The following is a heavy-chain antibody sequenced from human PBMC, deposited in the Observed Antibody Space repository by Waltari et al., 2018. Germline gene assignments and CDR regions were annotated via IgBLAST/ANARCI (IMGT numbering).Heavy chain of an antibody. J-gene: IGHJ4*02. D-gene: IGHD5-12*01. CDR2: IYQCGRT. CDR1: GYSISSGYY. V-gene: IGHV4-38-2*01. Sequence: QVQLQESGPGLVKPSETLSLTCAVSGYSISSGYYWGWIRQPPGKGLEWIGSIYQCGRTCYNPSLKSRVTISVDTSKNQFSLKLIFVTAADTAVYYCVCRRGYSGYDYWGQGTLVTVSS. CDR3: VCRRGYSGYDY.